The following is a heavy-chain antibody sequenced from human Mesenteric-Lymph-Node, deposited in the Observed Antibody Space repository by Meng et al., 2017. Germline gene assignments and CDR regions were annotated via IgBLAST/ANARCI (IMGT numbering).Heavy chain of an antibody. Sequence: SETLSLTCAVYGGSFSGYYWSWIRQPPGKRLEWIGEINHSGSTNYNPSLKSRVTISVDTSKNQFSLKLSSVTAADTAVYYCARGRSSGYYRGVYFQHWGQGTLVTVSS. CDR1: GGSFSGYY. CDR3: ARGRSSGYYRGVYFQH. CDR2: INHSGST. D-gene: IGHD3-22*01. V-gene: IGHV4-34*01. J-gene: IGHJ1*01.